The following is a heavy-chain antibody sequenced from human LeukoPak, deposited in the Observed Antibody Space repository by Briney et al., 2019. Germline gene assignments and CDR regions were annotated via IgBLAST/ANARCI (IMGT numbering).Heavy chain of an antibody. V-gene: IGHV1-2*02. CDR2: INPNSGGT. CDR3: ARAAAGFMRPFDY. D-gene: IGHD6-13*01. Sequence: ASVKVSCKASGYMFTNYGISWVRQAPGQGLEWMGWINPNSGGTNYAQKFQGRVTMTRDTSISTAYMELSRLRSDDTAVYYCARAAAGFMRPFDYWGQGTLVTVSS. CDR1: GYMFTNYG. J-gene: IGHJ4*02.